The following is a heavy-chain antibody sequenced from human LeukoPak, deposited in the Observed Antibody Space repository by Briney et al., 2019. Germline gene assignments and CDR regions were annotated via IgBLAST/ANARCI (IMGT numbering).Heavy chain of an antibody. CDR1: GGSISSYY. V-gene: IGHV4-59*08. D-gene: IGHD2-2*01. CDR3: ARLGIGVVPTAMLGGYYFDY. CDR2: IYYSGST. J-gene: IGHJ4*02. Sequence: SETLSLTCTVSGGSISSYYWSWIRQPPGKGLEWIGYIYYSGSTDYNPSLKSRVTISVDTSKNLFSLKLASVTAADTAVYYCARLGIGVVPTAMLGGYYFDYWGQGTLVTVSS.